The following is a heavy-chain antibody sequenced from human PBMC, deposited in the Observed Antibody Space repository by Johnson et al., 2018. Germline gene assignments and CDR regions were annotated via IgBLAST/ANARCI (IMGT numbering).Heavy chain of an antibody. J-gene: IGHJ1*01. CDR2: IRSQAYGGTT. V-gene: IGHV3-49*03. CDR1: GFTSGDYA. CDR3: SRVRARNAAEYFQH. Sequence: VQLVQSGGGLVEPGRSLRLSCTASGFTSGDYAMSWFRQAPGKGLEWLCFIRSQAYGGTTEYAASVKGRFTITRDDSHSIAYLQMNSLKTEDTAVYYCSRVRARNAAEYFQHWGQGTLVTVSS.